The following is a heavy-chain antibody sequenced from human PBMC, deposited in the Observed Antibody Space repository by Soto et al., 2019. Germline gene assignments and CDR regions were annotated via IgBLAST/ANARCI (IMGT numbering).Heavy chain of an antibody. CDR2: ILVDGRT. CDR3: AKATATGGGAFDI. D-gene: IGHD1-1*01. V-gene: IGHV3-23*01. CDR1: GFICSSYD. J-gene: IGHJ3*02. Sequence: GGSLRLSCAASGFICSSYDMSWVRQAPGKGLEWVSTILVDGRTFYVDSVKGRFTISRDSSQNTVYLQMNSLTAGDTALYYCAKATATGGGAFDICGQGTLVTVS.